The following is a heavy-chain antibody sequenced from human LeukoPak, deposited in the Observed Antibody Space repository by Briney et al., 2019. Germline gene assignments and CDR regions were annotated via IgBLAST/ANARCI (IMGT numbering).Heavy chain of an antibody. CDR3: ARGDSSGYYYSYFDY. J-gene: IGHJ4*02. D-gene: IGHD3-22*01. CDR1: GFTFSSYS. Sequence: GGSLRLSCAASGFTFSSYSMNWVRQAPGKGLEWVSYISSSSSTIYYAVSVKGRFTISRDNAKNTLYLQMNSLRAEDTAVYYCARGDSSGYYYSYFDYWGQGTLVTVSS. CDR2: ISSSSSTI. V-gene: IGHV3-48*01.